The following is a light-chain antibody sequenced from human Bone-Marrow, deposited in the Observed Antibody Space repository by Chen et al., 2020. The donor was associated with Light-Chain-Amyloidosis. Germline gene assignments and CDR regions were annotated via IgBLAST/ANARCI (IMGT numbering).Light chain of an antibody. V-gene: IGLV3-21*02. CDR3: QVWDTRSDRPV. J-gene: IGLJ3*02. CDR2: DDS. Sequence: SYVLTQSSSVSVAPGQSATIACGGNNIGSTRVHWYQQTPGQAPLLDVYDDSDRPSGIPERVSASNSANTSTLTISRVDAGDDAYYYCQVWDTRSDRPVFGAGTKLTVL. CDR1: NIGSTR.